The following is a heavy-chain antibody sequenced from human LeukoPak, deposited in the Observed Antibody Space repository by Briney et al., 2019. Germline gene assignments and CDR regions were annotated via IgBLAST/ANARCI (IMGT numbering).Heavy chain of an antibody. J-gene: IGHJ4*02. CDR1: GGSLSGYY. Sequence: ETLSLTCAVSGGSLSGYYWSWIRQPPGKGLEWIGEINHSGSTNYNPSLKSRVTISVDTSKNQFSLKLSSVTAADTAVYYCARRTVTTFTNYFDYWGQGTLVTVSS. CDR3: ARRTVTTFTNYFDY. D-gene: IGHD4-17*01. V-gene: IGHV4-34*01. CDR2: INHSGST.